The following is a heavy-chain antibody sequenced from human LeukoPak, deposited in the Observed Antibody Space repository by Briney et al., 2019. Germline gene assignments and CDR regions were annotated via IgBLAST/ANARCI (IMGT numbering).Heavy chain of an antibody. Sequence: SVKVSCKASGYTFTSYYMHWVRQAPGQGLEWMGGIIPIFGTANYAQKFQGRVTITADESTSTAYMELSSLRSEDTAVYYCARAAGAFDIWGQGTMVTVSS. V-gene: IGHV1-69*13. CDR3: ARAAGAFDI. CDR2: IIPIFGTA. CDR1: GYTFTSYY. J-gene: IGHJ3*02.